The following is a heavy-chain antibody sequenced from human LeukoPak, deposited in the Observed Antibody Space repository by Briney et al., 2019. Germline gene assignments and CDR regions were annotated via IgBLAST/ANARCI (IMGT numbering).Heavy chain of an antibody. V-gene: IGHV4-39*07. Sequence: SETLSLTCTVSGGSISSSSYYWGWIRQPPGKGLEWIRSIYHSGSTYYNPSLKSRVTISVDTSKNQFSLKLSSVTAADTAVYYCARAPRYSSGWYYFDYWGQGTLVTDSS. CDR2: IYHSGST. CDR1: GGSISSSSYY. D-gene: IGHD6-19*01. J-gene: IGHJ4*02. CDR3: ARAPRYSSGWYYFDY.